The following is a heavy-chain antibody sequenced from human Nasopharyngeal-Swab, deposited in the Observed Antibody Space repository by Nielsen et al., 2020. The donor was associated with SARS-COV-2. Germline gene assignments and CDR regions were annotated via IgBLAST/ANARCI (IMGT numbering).Heavy chain of an antibody. CDR2: IIPIFGTA. J-gene: IGHJ6*02. D-gene: IGHD6-19*01. CDR1: GGTFSSYA. Sequence: SVKVSCKASGGTFSSYAIRWGRQAPGQGLEWMGGIIPIFGTANYAQKFQGRVTITADESTSTAYMELSSLRSEDTAVYYCARGTSIAVPEPPYYYGMDVWGQGTTVTVSS. V-gene: IGHV1-69*13. CDR3: ARGTSIAVPEPPYYYGMDV.